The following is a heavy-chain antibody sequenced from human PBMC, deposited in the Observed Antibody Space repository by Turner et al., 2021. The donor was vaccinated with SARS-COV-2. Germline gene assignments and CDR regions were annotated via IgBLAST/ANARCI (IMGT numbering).Heavy chain of an antibody. CDR3: ATGTRVVWELLHH. V-gene: IGHV4-34*01. CDR1: GLSFTNYY. Sequence: QVHLQQWGAGLSKPSETLSLTCAVSGLSFTNYYWTWIRQSPGKGLEWIGEITRSGRPDYNPSLRSRVTISIDTSKNEFSLILNSVTAADSGVYYCATGTRVVWELLHHWGQGTTVTVSS. D-gene: IGHD1-26*01. J-gene: IGHJ1*01. CDR2: ITRSGRP.